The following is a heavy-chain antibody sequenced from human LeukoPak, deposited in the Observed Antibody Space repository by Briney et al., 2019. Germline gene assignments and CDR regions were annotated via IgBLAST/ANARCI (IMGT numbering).Heavy chain of an antibody. J-gene: IGHJ4*02. V-gene: IGHV4-61*01. CDR2: IYYSGST. Sequence: SETLSLTCTVSGGSVSSGSYYWSWIRQPPGKGLEWLGYIYYSGSTNYNPSLKSRVTISVDTSKNQFSLKLSSVTAADTAVYYCARVDYSSSWPSDYWGQGTLVTVSS. CDR3: ARVDYSSSWPSDY. CDR1: GGSVSSGSYY. D-gene: IGHD6-13*01.